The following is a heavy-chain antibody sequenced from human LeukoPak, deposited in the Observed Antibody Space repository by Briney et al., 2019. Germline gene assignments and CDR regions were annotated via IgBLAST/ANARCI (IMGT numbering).Heavy chain of an antibody. V-gene: IGHV4-59*01. CDR2: IYYSGDT. CDR3: VRGPYGSSISNWFDP. CDR1: GGSINGYS. D-gene: IGHD3-10*01. Sequence: PSETLSLTCSVSGGSINGYSWSWIRQPPGKGLEWIGYIYYSGDTNYNPSLKSRVSVSVETSKKQFSLNLRSVTAADTAVYYCVRGPYGSSISNWFDPWGQGILVAVSS. J-gene: IGHJ5*02.